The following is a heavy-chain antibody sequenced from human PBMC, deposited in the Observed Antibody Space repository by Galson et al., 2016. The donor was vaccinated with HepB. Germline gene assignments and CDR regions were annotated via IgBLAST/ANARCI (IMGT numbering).Heavy chain of an antibody. V-gene: IGHV3-53*01. CDR2: IYRGGNT. Sequence: SLRLSCAKSGVTVSSEYMTWVRQAPGKGLEWISLIYRGGNTYYADSVRGRFTASRDDSKNTLYLQMNYLRADDTAVYFCATVGGNTYGLRTYGFDIWGQGTMVTVSS. CDR3: ATVGGNTYGLRTYGFDI. J-gene: IGHJ3*02. CDR1: GVTVSSEY. D-gene: IGHD5-18*01.